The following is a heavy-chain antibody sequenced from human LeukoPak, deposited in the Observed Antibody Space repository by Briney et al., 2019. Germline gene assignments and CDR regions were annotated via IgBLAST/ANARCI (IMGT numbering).Heavy chain of an antibody. V-gene: IGHV1-8*03. CDR2: MNPNNGYT. D-gene: IGHD3-22*01. J-gene: IGHJ4*02. CDR1: GYTFTSND. Sequence: ASVKVSCKASGYTFTSNDINWVRQATGQGLEWMGWMNPNNGYTGYAQKFQDRVTITRNTSISTVYMELSSLRSEDTAVYYCARDTYYYDSSGYYSTTQDDYWGQGTLVTVSS. CDR3: ARDTYYYDSSGYYSTTQDDY.